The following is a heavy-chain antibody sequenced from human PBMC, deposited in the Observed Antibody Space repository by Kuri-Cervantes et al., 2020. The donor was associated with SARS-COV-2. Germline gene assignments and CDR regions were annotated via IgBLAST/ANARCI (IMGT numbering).Heavy chain of an antibody. J-gene: IGHJ4*02. CDR2: IIPIVGVP. CDR1: GGSFSSYA. V-gene: IGHV1-69*04. CDR3: ARETSRTSGTGYYFDY. D-gene: IGHD6-19*01. Sequence: SVKVSCKTSGGSFSSYAISWVRQAPGQGLEWMGRIIPIVGVPNYAQNFQGGVTITADTSTSTAYVELSSLRSEDTAVYHCARETSRTSGTGYYFDYWGQGTLVTVSS.